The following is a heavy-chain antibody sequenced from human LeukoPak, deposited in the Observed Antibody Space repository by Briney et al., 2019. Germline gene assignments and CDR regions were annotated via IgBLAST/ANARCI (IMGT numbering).Heavy chain of an antibody. CDR2: ISYDGSNE. J-gene: IGHJ4*02. CDR3: AKDQSRWFVNIVSTGSAFDA. V-gene: IGHV3-30*18. Sequence: GGSLRLSCVASGFSFSSYGMHWVRQSPGKGLEWVVVISYDGSNEYYADSVKGRFTISRDNSKNTLYLEVNSLRAEDTAVFYCAKDQSRWFVNIVSTGSAFDAWGQGTLVTVSS. CDR1: GFSFSSYG. D-gene: IGHD5/OR15-5a*01.